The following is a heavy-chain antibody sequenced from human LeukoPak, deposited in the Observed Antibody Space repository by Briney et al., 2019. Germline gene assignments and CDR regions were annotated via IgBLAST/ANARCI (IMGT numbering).Heavy chain of an antibody. J-gene: IGHJ5*02. CDR2: IKQDGSEK. CDR3: AREEVDSNLVGWFDP. CDR1: GFTFSNYS. D-gene: IGHD2-8*01. V-gene: IGHV3-7*01. Sequence: GGSLRLSCAASGFTFSNYSMNWVRQAPGKGLEWVANIKQDGSEKYYVDSVKGRFTISRDNAKNSLYLQMDSLTGDDTAIYYCAREEVDSNLVGWFDPWGQGSPVTVSS.